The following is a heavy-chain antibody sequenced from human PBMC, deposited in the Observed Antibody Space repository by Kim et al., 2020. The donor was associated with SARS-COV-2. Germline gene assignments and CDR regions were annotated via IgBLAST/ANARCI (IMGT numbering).Heavy chain of an antibody. V-gene: IGHV1-18*01. CDR2: ISAYNGNT. CDR1: GYTFTSYG. CDR3: ARMAAGMGWELPNLDLDY. Sequence: ASVKVSCKASGYTFTSYGISWVRQAPGQGLEWMGWISAYNGNTNYAQKLQGRVTMTTDTSTSTAYMELRSLRSDDTAVYYCARMAAGMGWELPNLDLDYWGQGTLVTVSS. J-gene: IGHJ4*02. D-gene: IGHD1-26*01.